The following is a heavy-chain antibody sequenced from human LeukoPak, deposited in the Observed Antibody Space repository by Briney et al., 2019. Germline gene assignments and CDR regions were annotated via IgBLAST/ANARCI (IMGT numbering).Heavy chain of an antibody. CDR3: APFLSAGGGPRGVIPPDY. J-gene: IGHJ4*02. V-gene: IGHV3-23*01. CDR1: GFTFSSYA. Sequence: QTGGSLRLSCAASGFTFSSYAMSWVRQAPGKELEWVSAISGSGGSTYYADSVKGRFTISRDNSKNTLYLQMNSLRAEDTAVYYCAPFLSAGGGPRGVIPPDYWGQGTLVTVSS. D-gene: IGHD3-10*01. CDR2: ISGSGGST.